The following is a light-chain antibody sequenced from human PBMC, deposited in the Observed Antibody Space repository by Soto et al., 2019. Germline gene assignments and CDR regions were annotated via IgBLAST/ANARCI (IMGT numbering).Light chain of an antibody. J-gene: IGLJ3*02. V-gene: IGLV6-57*01. CDR2: DDD. CDR3: LSYDGSRQGV. CDR1: SGNIANNY. Sequence: NFMLTQPHSVSESPGKTVTISCTRSSGNIANNYVQWYQQRPGSSPSTVIYDDDQRPSGVPDRFSGSIDRSSNSASLTISGLTTGDEADYYCLSYDGSRQGVFGGGTKLTVL.